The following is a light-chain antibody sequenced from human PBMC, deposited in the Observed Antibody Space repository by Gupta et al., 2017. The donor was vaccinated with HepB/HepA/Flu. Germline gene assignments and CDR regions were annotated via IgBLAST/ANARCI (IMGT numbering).Light chain of an antibody. CDR3: AAWDDSLGGPWV. V-gene: IGLV1-47*01. CDR1: SSNIGSNY. Sequence: QSVLTQPPSASGTPGQRVTISCSGSSSNIGSNYVYWYQQLPGTAPKLLIYRNNQRPSGVPDRFSGSKSGTSASLAISGLRSEDEADYYCAAWDDSLGGPWVFDGGTKLTVL. J-gene: IGLJ3*02. CDR2: RNN.